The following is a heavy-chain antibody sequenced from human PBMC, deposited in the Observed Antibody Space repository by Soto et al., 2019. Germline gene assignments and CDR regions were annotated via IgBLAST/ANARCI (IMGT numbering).Heavy chain of an antibody. V-gene: IGHV5-51*01. Sequence: GESLKISCKGSGYSFTSYWIGWVRQMPGKGLEWMGIIYPGDSDTRYSPSFQGQVTISADKSISTAYLQWSSLKASDTDMYYCASLGFGYDKSTTFDYWGQGTLVTVSS. D-gene: IGHD5-12*01. CDR1: GYSFTSYW. J-gene: IGHJ4*02. CDR2: IYPGDSDT. CDR3: ASLGFGYDKSTTFDY.